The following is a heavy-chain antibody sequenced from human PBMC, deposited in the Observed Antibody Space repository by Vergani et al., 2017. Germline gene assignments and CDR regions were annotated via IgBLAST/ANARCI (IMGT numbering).Heavy chain of an antibody. Sequence: QVQLVQSGAEVKKPGSSVKVSCKASGGTFSSYTINWVRQAPGQGLEWMGRIIPILGIANYAQKFQGRLTITADKSTTTAYMDLSSLRSEDSAVYYCAGGREYRATSWGQGTLVTVSS. CDR1: GGTFSSYT. D-gene: IGHD2/OR15-2a*01. CDR3: AGGREYRATS. J-gene: IGHJ4*02. V-gene: IGHV1-69*02. CDR2: IIPILGIA.